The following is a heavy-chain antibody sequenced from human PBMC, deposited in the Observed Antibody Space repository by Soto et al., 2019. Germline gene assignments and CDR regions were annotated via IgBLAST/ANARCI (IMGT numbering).Heavy chain of an antibody. V-gene: IGHV1-69*13. CDR1: GGTFSSYA. Sequence: SVKVSCKASGGTFSSYAISWVRQAPGQGLEWMGGIIPIFGTANYAQKFQGRVTITADESTSTAYMELSSLRSEDTAVYYCAHRYCSGGSCRPFDYWGQGTLVTVSS. D-gene: IGHD2-15*01. CDR3: AHRYCSGGSCRPFDY. J-gene: IGHJ4*02. CDR2: IIPIFGTA.